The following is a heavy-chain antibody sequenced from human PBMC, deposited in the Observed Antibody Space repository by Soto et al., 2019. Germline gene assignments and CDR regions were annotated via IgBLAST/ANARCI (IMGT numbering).Heavy chain of an antibody. CDR2: IYNSGST. CDR3: DAQPGT. J-gene: IGHJ5*01. V-gene: IGHV4-59*01. D-gene: IGHD2-8*01. Sequence: SETLSLTCTVSGGSISSYYWNWIRQPPGKGLEWIGYIYNSGSTNYNPSLKSRVTISVDTSKNQFSLKLTSVSAADTAVYYCDAQPGTWGNETLAIAPS. CDR1: GGSISSYY.